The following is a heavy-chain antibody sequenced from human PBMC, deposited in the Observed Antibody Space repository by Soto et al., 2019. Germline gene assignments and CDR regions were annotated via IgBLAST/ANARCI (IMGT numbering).Heavy chain of an antibody. J-gene: IGHJ4*02. Sequence: GGSLRLSCAASGFTFDDYTMHWVRQAPGKGLEWVSLISWDGGSTYYADSVKGRFTISRDNSKNSLYLQMNSLRTEDTALYYCAKDQGQQLVGFPDYWGQGTLVTVSS. CDR3: AKDQGQQLVGFPDY. CDR1: GFTFDDYT. D-gene: IGHD6-13*01. CDR2: ISWDGGST. V-gene: IGHV3-43*01.